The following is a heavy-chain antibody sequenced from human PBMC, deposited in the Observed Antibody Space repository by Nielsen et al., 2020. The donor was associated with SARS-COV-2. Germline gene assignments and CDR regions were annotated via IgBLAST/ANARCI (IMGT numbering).Heavy chain of an antibody. V-gene: IGHV4-30-4*01. J-gene: IGHJ6*02. CDR2: IYYSGST. CDR3: ARDRSGSYTDGDPYYYGMDV. Sequence: RQPPGKGLEWIGYIYYSGSTYYNPSLKSRVTISVDTSKNQFSLKLSSVTAADTAVYYCARDRSGSYTDGDPYYYGMDVWGQGTTVTVSS. D-gene: IGHD1-26*01.